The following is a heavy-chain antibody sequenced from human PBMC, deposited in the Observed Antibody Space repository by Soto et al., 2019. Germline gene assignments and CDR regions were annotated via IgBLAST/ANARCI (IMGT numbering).Heavy chain of an antibody. CDR2: ISYDGINK. V-gene: IGHV3-30*18. J-gene: IGHJ5*02. Sequence: QVQLVESGGGVVQPGRSLRLSCAASGFTFSSYGMHWVRQAPGKGLEWVAVISYDGINKYYADSVKGRFTISRDNSKNTQYLQRNSLRADGTAVYYFAKESARYCSSTSCLRGNCFDPWGQGTLVTVSS. D-gene: IGHD2-2*01. CDR3: AKESARYCSSTSCLRGNCFDP. CDR1: GFTFSSYG.